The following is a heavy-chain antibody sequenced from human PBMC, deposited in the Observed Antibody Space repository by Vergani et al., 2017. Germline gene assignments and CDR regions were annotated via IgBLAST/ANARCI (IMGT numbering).Heavy chain of an antibody. CDR3: ARDCSSTSCYSYYYYGMDV. D-gene: IGHD2-2*01. J-gene: IGHJ6*02. Sequence: QVQLVQSGAEVKKPGASVKVSCKASGYTFTSYDINWVRQATGQGLEWMGWMNPNSGNTGYAQKFQGRVTITRNTSISTAYMELSSLRSEDTAVYYCARDCSSTSCYSYYYYGMDVWGQGTTVTVSS. V-gene: IGHV1-8*03. CDR1: GYTFTSYD. CDR2: MNPNSGNT.